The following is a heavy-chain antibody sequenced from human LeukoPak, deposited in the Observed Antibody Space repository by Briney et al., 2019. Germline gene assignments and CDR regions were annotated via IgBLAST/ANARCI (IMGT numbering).Heavy chain of an antibody. J-gene: IGHJ4*02. CDR1: GYTFTSYG. V-gene: IGHV1-18*01. D-gene: IGHD5-12*01. CDR3: ASLWLWGDRPLG. CDR2: ISVYNGNT. Sequence: ASVKVSCKASGYTFTSYGISWVRQAPGQGLEWMGWISVYNGNTNYAQKLQGRVTMTTDTSTSTAYMELRSLRSDDTAVYYCASLWLWGDRPLGWGQGTLVTVSS.